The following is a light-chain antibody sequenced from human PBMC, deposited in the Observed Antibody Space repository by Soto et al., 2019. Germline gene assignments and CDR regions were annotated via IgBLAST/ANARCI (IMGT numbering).Light chain of an antibody. CDR1: SSDVGGYNY. J-gene: IGLJ1*01. Sequence: QSALTQPASVSGSPGQSITISCTGTSSDVGGYNYVSWCQHHPGKAPKLIIYDVTSRPSGVSIRFSGSKSDNTASLTISGLQPEDEADYHCSSYTTSNTRQIVFGTGTKVTVL. V-gene: IGLV2-14*03. CDR3: SSYTTSNTRQIV. CDR2: DVT.